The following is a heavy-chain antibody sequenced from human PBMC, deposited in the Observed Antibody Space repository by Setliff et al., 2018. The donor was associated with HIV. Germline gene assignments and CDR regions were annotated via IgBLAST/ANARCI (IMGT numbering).Heavy chain of an antibody. J-gene: IGHJ4*02. CDR2: IIPMFGRV. V-gene: IGHV1-69*13. Sequence: VASVKVSCKPSGGTFSSYAISWVRQAPGQGLEWMGGIIPMFGRVNYAQKLQGRVTITADESTNTAYMELSSLRAEDTAVYFCARGVAINYYGAGSYLGHWGQGTLVTVAS. D-gene: IGHD3-10*01. CDR1: GGTFSSYA. CDR3: ARGVAINYYGAGSYLGH.